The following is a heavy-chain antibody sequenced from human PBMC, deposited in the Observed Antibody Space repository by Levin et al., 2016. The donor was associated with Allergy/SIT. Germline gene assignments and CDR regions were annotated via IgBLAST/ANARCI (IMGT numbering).Heavy chain of an antibody. CDR1: RFTVSSNF. D-gene: IGHD3-10*01. CDR3: AGDAYGSGSCFDY. CDR2: MYGSGTT. V-gene: IGHV3-66*01. J-gene: IGHJ4*02. Sequence: GESLKISCAASRFTVSSNFMSWVRQAPGKGLEWVSVMYGSGTTYYADSVRGRFTISRDNSKNTLYLEMDSLRAEDTAVYYCAGDAYGSGSCFDYWGQGTQVTVSS.